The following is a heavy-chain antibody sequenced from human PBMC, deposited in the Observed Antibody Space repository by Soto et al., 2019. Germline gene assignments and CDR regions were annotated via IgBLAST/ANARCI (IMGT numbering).Heavy chain of an antibody. Sequence: LRLSCAASGFTFSSYGMHWVRQAPGKGLEWVAVISYDGSNKYYADSVKGRFTISRDNSKNTLYLQMNSLRAEDTAVYYCAKEWHYNWFDPWGQGTLVTVSS. CDR2: ISYDGSNK. CDR1: GFTFSSYG. J-gene: IGHJ5*02. V-gene: IGHV3-30*18. CDR3: AKEWHYNWFDP. D-gene: IGHD3-3*02.